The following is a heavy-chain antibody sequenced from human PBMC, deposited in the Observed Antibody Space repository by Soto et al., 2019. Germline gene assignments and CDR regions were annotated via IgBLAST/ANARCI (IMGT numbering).Heavy chain of an antibody. D-gene: IGHD1-1*01. CDR1: GVSISSNSAT. V-gene: IGHV6-1*01. CDR3: VSGTGTVDY. J-gene: IGHJ4*02. CDR2: TYYRSKWYT. Sequence: SQTPSLPSVISGVSISSNSATWNWIRQSPARGLEWLGRTYYRSKWYTEYAVSVKSRITISPDTSKNPVSLQLTSVTPEDTAVYYCVSGTGTVDYWGQGTLVTVS.